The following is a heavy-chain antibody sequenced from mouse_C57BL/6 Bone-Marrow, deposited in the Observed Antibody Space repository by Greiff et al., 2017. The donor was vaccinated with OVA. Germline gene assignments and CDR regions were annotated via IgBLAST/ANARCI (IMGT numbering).Heavy chain of an antibody. V-gene: IGHV14-4*01. CDR1: GFTIKDDY. Sequence: VQLQQSGAELVRPGASVKLSCTASGFTIKDDYMHWVKQRPEQGLEWIGWIDPANGDTEYASKFQGKATITADTSSNTAYLQLSSLTSEDTAVYYCTRDDYGGGWGQGTTLTVSS. J-gene: IGHJ2*01. CDR2: IDPANGDT. CDR3: TRDDYGGG. D-gene: IGHD2-4*01.